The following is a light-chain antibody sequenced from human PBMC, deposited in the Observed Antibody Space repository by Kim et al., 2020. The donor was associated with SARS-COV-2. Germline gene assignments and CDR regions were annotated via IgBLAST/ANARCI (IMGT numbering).Light chain of an antibody. CDR1: SRRSYY. CDR3: NSRDSSGNHVV. CDR2: GKN. Sequence: ALGQTVRITCQGDSRRSYYASWYKQKPGQAPVLVIYGKNNRPSGSPDRFSGSSSGNTASLTITGAQAEDEADYYCNSRDSSGNHVVFGGGTQLTVL. V-gene: IGLV3-19*01. J-gene: IGLJ2*01.